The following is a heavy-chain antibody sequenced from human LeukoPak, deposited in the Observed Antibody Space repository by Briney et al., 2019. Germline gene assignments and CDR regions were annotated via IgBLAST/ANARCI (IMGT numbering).Heavy chain of an antibody. CDR2: IKQDGSEK. D-gene: IGHD5-18*01. CDR1: GFTFSSYG. CDR3: ARDLLFTAN. Sequence: PGGSLRLSCAASGFTFSSYGMHWVRQAPGKGLEWVANIKQDGSEKYYVDSVKGRFTISRDNAKNSLYLQMNSLRAEDTAVYYCARDLLFTANWGQGTLVTVSS. V-gene: IGHV3-7*01. J-gene: IGHJ4*02.